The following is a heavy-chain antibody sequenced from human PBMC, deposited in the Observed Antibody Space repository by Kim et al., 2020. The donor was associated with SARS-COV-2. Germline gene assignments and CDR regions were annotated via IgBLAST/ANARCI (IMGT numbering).Heavy chain of an antibody. Sequence: GGTLRLSCEASGFTFSNYALTWVRQAPGKGLEWVSSITASGANTYNADSVKGRFTISRDDSKNTLFLQMSSLRADDTALYYCAKGYSGRFFYDYCGHGTL. J-gene: IGHJ4*01. CDR3: AKGYSGRFFYDY. CDR2: ITASGANT. CDR1: GFTFSNYA. V-gene: IGHV3-23*01. D-gene: IGHD6-19*01.